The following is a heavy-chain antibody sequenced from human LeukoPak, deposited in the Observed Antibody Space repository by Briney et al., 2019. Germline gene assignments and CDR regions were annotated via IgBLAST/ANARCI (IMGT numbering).Heavy chain of an antibody. J-gene: IGHJ6*03. CDR1: GFTVSSNY. D-gene: IGHD3/OR15-3a*01. CDR2: IYSGGST. Sequence: PGGSLRLSCAASGFTVSSNYMSWVREAPGKGLEWGSVIYSGGSTYYADSVKGRFTISRDNSKNTLYLQMNSLRAEDTAVYYCAREPIGPSYYYYSTDVWGKGTTVTVSS. V-gene: IGHV3-53*01. CDR3: AREPIGPSYYYYSTDV.